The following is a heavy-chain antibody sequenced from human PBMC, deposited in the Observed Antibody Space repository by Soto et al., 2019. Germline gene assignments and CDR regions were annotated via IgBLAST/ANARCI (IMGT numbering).Heavy chain of an antibody. CDR2: ISGSGGST. CDR3: AKDEYDRDEVFSGY. D-gene: IGHD3-3*01. Sequence: EVQLLESGGGLVQPGGSLRLSCAASGFTFSSYAMSWVRQAPGQGLEWVSAISGSGGSTYYADSVKGRFTIARDNSKNSLYLQMSSPTAEDTAVYYCAKDEYDRDEVFSGYWGQGSLVTVSS. CDR1: GFTFSSYA. J-gene: IGHJ4*02. V-gene: IGHV3-23*01.